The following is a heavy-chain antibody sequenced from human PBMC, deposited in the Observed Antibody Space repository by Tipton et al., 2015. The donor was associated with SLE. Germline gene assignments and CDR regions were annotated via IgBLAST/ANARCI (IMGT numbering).Heavy chain of an antibody. CDR2: IYTSGST. V-gene: IGHV4-38-2*01. CDR3: ARVVIVEGGSGGMDV. J-gene: IGHJ6*02. Sequence: TLSLTCVVSGYSISSGYYWGWVRPPPGKGLEWVGSIYTSGSTNYNPSLKSRVTISVDTSKNQFSLKLSSVTAADTAVYYCARVVIVEGGSGGMDVWGQGTTVTVSS. D-gene: IGHD3-10*01. CDR1: GYSISSGYY.